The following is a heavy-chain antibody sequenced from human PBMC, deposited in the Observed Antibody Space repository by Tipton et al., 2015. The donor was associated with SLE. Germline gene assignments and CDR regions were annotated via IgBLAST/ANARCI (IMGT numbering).Heavy chain of an antibody. CDR2: IRFDGSER. V-gene: IGHV3-30*02. Sequence: GSLRLSCAVSGFIFSSLGIHWVRQSPGMGLEWVSFIRFDGSERYADSVKGRFTISRDNSKNTLYLQMNSLRAEDTALYYCAKEHSSGWIIGFFDLWGRGTQVTVSS. CDR3: AKEHSSGWIIGFFDL. J-gene: IGHJ2*01. CDR1: GFIFSSLG. D-gene: IGHD6-19*01.